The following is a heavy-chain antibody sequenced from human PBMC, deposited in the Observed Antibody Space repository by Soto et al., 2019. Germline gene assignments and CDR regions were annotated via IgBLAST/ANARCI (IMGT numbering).Heavy chain of an antibody. CDR1: GGSFSGYY. J-gene: IGHJ4*02. V-gene: IGHV4-34*01. CDR3: ARGRDGVPDAPRAVFDY. D-gene: IGHD2-2*01. CDR2: INHSGST. Sequence: ETLSLTCAVYGGSFSGYYWSWIRQPPGKGLEWIGEINHSGSTNYNPSLKSRVTISVDTSKNQFSLKLSSVTAADTAVYYCARGRDGVPDAPRAVFDYWGQGTLVTVSS.